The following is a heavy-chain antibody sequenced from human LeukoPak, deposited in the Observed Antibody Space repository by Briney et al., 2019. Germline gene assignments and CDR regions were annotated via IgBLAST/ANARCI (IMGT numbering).Heavy chain of an antibody. D-gene: IGHD6-19*01. V-gene: IGHV2-5*02. CDR2: IYWDDDK. Sequence: KGSGPTLVKPTQTLTLTCTFSGFSLSTSGVGVGWIRQPPGKALEWLALIYWDDDKRYSPSPKSRLTITKDTSKNQVVLTMTNMDPVDTATYYCAHRQTTGGSGPSYFDYWGQGTLVTASS. J-gene: IGHJ4*02. CDR3: AHRQTTGGSGPSYFDY. CDR1: GFSLSTSGVG.